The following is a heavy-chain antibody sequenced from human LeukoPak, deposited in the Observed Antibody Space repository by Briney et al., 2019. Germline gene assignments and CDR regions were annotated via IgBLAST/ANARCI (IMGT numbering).Heavy chain of an antibody. V-gene: IGHV1-18*01. CDR3: ARDALYGSGSYGGGGRWFDP. CDR1: GYTFTSYG. D-gene: IGHD3-10*01. Sequence: ASVKVSCKASGYTFTSYGISWVRQAPGQGLEWMGWISAYNGNTNYAQKLQGRVTMTTDTSTSTAYMELRSLRSDDTAVYYCARDALYGSGSYGGGGRWFDPWGQGTLVTVSS. CDR2: ISAYNGNT. J-gene: IGHJ5*02.